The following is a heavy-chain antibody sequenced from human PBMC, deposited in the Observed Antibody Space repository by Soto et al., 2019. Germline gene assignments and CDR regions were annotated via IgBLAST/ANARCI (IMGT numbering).Heavy chain of an antibody. J-gene: IGHJ4*02. V-gene: IGHV6-1*01. D-gene: IGHD3-22*01. CDR3: ARGVPYYYDSSGYYQADRFDY. CDR1: GDSVSSNSAA. Sequence: SQTLSLTCAISGDSVSSNSAAWNWIRQSPSRGLEWLGRTYYRSKWYNDYAVSVKSRITINPDTSKNQFSLQLNSVTPEDTAVYYCARGVPYYYDSSGYYQADRFDYWGQGTLATVSS. CDR2: TYYRSKWYN.